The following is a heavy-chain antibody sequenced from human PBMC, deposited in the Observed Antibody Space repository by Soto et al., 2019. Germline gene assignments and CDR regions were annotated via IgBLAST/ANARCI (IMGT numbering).Heavy chain of an antibody. Sequence: QVHLRESGPGLVKPSDTLSLTCAVSGYSISGDNWWGWIRPPPGKGLEWLGYMASKGRTHYNTSVNDRITMSVDTSRDQFFLKLNSVTAVDSALYYCTKKTGGYHPFDDLGPGILGTVSS. V-gene: IGHV4-28*01. CDR1: GYSISGDNW. CDR2: MASKGRT. CDR3: TKKTGGYHPFDD. D-gene: IGHD5-12*01. J-gene: IGHJ4*02.